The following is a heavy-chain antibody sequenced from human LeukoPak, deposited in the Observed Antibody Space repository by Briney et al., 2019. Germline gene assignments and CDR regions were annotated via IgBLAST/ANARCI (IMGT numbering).Heavy chain of an antibody. CDR1: GFTFSSYW. V-gene: IGHV3-7*01. Sequence: PGGSLRLSCAASGFTFSSYWMSWVRQAPGKGLEWVANIKQDGSEKYYVDSVKGRFTISRDNAKNSLYLQMNSLRAEDTAVYYCARDGKWEQQLVQPDYWGQGTLVTVSS. CDR3: ARDGKWEQQLVQPDY. J-gene: IGHJ4*02. D-gene: IGHD6-13*01. CDR2: IKQDGSEK.